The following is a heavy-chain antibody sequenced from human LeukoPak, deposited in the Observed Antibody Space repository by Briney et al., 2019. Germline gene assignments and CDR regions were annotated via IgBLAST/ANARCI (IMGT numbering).Heavy chain of an antibody. V-gene: IGHV1-2*02. CDR2: INPNNGGR. J-gene: IGHJ4*02. CDR3: ARGGVQYWVAIDD. Sequence: ASVKVSCKASGYTFTDYYMHWVRQAPGQGLEWMGWINPNNGGRIYQGRVAMTRGTSISTAYMEVSSLRSDDTAIYYCARGGVQYWVAIDDWGQGTLVTVS. D-gene: IGHD2-8*02. CDR1: GYTFTDYY.